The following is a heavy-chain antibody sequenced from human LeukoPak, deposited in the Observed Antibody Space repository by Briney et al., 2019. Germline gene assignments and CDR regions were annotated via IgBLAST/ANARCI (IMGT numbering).Heavy chain of an antibody. CDR2: IIPSSRYI. V-gene: IGHV3-21*01. CDR3: ARDREYTDYLHNWFDP. Sequence: PGGSLRLSCAASGFTFNAYTMSWVGQTPGKGREWVSSIIPSSRYINYADSVKGRFTISRDTAKNSLFLQMNSLRPEDTAVYYCARDREYTDYLHNWFDPWGQGTLVTVSS. CDR1: GFTFNAYT. D-gene: IGHD4-11*01. J-gene: IGHJ5*02.